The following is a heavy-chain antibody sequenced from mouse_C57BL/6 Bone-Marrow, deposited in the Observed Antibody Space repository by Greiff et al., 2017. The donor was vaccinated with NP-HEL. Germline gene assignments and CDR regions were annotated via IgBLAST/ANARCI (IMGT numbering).Heavy chain of an antibody. CDR2: INPNNGGT. CDR3: VRRKIRNDYDEVYAMDY. CDR1: GYTFTDYN. D-gene: IGHD2-4*01. Sequence: VQLQQSGPELVKPGASVKIPCKASGYTFTDYNMDWVKQSHGKRLEWIGDINPNNGGTIYNQKFKGKATLTVDKSSSTAYMELRSLTSEDTAVYYCVRRKIRNDYDEVYAMDYWGQGTSVTVSS. J-gene: IGHJ4*01. V-gene: IGHV1-18*01.